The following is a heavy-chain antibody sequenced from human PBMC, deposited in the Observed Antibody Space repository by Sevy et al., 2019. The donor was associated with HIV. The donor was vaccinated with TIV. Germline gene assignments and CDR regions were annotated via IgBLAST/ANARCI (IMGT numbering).Heavy chain of an antibody. D-gene: IGHD3-16*01. CDR1: GFTFSSYA. J-gene: IGHJ6*02. V-gene: IGHV3-30*03. Sequence: GGSLRLSCAASGFTFSSYAMHWVRQAPGKGLEWVAVISYDGNNKYADSVKDQFTISRDNSKNTLYLQMKSLRGEDTAVYYCARDGSSGGLFLKDYYYFGMDVWGQGTTVTVSS. CDR3: ARDGSSGGLFLKDYYYFGMDV. CDR2: ISYDGNNK.